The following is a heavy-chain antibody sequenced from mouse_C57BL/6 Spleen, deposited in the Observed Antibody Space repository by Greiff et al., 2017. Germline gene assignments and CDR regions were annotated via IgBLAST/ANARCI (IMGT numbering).Heavy chain of an antibody. V-gene: IGHV1-82*01. CDR3: ANYYGSSYGWFAY. D-gene: IGHD1-1*01. Sequence: VQLQQSGPELVKPGASVKISCKASGYAFSSSWMNWVKQRPGKGLEWIGRIYPGDGDTNYNGKFKGKATLAADKASSTAYMQLSSLTSEDSAVYFCANYYGSSYGWFAYWCQGTLVTVSA. J-gene: IGHJ3*01. CDR1: GYAFSSSW. CDR2: IYPGDGDT.